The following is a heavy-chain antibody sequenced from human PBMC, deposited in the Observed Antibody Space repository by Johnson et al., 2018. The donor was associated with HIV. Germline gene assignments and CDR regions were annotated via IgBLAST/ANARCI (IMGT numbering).Heavy chain of an antibody. Sequence: EQLVESGGGLVKPGGSLRLSCAASGFTFSNAWMSWVRQAPGKGLEWVGRIKSKTDGGTTDYAAPVKGRFTISRDDSKNTLYLQMNSLRAEDTAVYYCAKDLDSSGYYSLTDALDIWGQGTMVTVSS. J-gene: IGHJ3*02. V-gene: IGHV3-15*01. CDR2: IKSKTDGGTT. CDR3: AKDLDSSGYYSLTDALDI. CDR1: GFTFSNAW. D-gene: IGHD3-22*01.